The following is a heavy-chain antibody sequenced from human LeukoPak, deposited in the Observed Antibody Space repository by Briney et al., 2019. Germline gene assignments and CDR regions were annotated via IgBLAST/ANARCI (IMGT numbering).Heavy chain of an antibody. Sequence: ASVKVSCKASGYTFTSYGISWVRQAPGQGLEWMGWISAYNGNTNYAQKLQGRVTMTTDTSTSTAYMELRSLRSDDTAVYYCARVPVRYLDSMIVVVNTIEDFDYWGQGTLVTVSS. J-gene: IGHJ4*02. D-gene: IGHD3-22*01. CDR3: ARVPVRYLDSMIVVVNTIEDFDY. CDR2: ISAYNGNT. CDR1: GYTFTSYG. V-gene: IGHV1-18*01.